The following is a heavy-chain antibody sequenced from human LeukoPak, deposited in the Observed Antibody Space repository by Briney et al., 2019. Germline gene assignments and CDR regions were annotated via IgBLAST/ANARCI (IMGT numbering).Heavy chain of an antibody. V-gene: IGHV4-38-2*01. Sequence: SETLSLTCAVSGYSISSGYYWGWIRQPPGKGLEWIGSMYHSGSTYYNPSLKSRVTISLDTSKNQFSLKLSSVTAADTAVYYCARVARSYDILYYFDYWGQGTLVTVSS. D-gene: IGHD3-9*01. CDR2: MYHSGST. J-gene: IGHJ4*02. CDR3: ARVARSYDILYYFDY. CDR1: GYSISSGYY.